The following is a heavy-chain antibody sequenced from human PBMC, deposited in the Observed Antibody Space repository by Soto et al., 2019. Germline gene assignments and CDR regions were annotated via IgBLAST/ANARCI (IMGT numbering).Heavy chain of an antibody. CDR1: GFSLSNARMG. V-gene: IGHV2-26*01. Sequence: QVTLKESGPALVKPTETLTLTCTVSGFSLSNARMGVSWIRQPPGKALEWLAHIFSNDEKSYSTSLKSRLTISKDTSKSQVVLTMTNMDPVDTAKYYCARTEQQLEPWYYYYGMDVWGQGTTVTVSS. CDR2: IFSNDEK. CDR3: ARTEQQLEPWYYYYGMDV. J-gene: IGHJ6*02. D-gene: IGHD6-13*01.